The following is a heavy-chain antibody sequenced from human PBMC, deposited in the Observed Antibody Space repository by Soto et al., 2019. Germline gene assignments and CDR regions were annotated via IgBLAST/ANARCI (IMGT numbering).Heavy chain of an antibody. J-gene: IGHJ6*02. CDR2: ISPDNGNT. Sequence: QVQLVQSGGEVKKPGASVKVSCKASGYTFTIYGINWVRQAPGQGLEWMGWISPDNGNTNYAQKLQGRVTMTTDTSTSTAYMELGSLRSDDTAVYYCARALGYSGYAGMDVWGQGTTVTVSS. CDR1: GYTFTIYG. D-gene: IGHD5-12*01. V-gene: IGHV1-18*01. CDR3: ARALGYSGYAGMDV.